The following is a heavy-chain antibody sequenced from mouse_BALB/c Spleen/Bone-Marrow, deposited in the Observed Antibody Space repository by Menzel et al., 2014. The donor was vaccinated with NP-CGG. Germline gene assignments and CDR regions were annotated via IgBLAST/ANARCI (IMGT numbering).Heavy chain of an antibody. D-gene: IGHD1-1*01. V-gene: IGHV1-18*01. Sequence: EVQVVESGPELVKPGASMKISCKASGYSSTGYTMNWVKQSHGKNLEWIGLINPYNGGTSYNQKFVGKATLTVDESSSTAYMELLSLTSEDSAVYYCARWDYYGYAMDYWGQGTSVTVSS. CDR2: INPYNGGT. CDR3: ARWDYYGYAMDY. CDR1: GYSSTGYT. J-gene: IGHJ4*01.